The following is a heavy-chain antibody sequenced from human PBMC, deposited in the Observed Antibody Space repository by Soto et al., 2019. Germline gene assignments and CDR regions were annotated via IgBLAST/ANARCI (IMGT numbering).Heavy chain of an antibody. CDR2: IYYSGST. Sequence: PSETLYLTCIVPGGSISSYYWSWIRQPPGKGLEWIGYIYYSGSTNYNPALKSRVSISVDTSKNQFSLKLSSVTAADTAVYYCARTLWFGSGSYPLYYFDYWGQGTLVTVSS. CDR3: ARTLWFGSGSYPLYYFDY. CDR1: GGSISSYY. J-gene: IGHJ4*02. D-gene: IGHD3-10*01. V-gene: IGHV4-59*01.